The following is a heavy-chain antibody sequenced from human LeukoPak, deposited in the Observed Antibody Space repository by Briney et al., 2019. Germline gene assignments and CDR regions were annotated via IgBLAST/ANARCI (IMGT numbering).Heavy chain of an antibody. V-gene: IGHV4-59*02. Sequence: PSETLSLTCTVSGGSVSDYYWSWIRQSPGKGLEWIGYIYYTGSTSYNPSLKSRVTISADTSKNQFSLKPSSVTAADTAMYYCATRKLGNDYWGQGTLVTVSS. CDR2: IYYTGST. CDR3: ATRKLGNDY. CDR1: GGSVSDYY. D-gene: IGHD7-27*01. J-gene: IGHJ4*02.